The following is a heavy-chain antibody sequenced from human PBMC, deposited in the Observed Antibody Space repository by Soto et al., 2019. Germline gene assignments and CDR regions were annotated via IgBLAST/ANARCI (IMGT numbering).Heavy chain of an antibody. Sequence: PGGSLRLSCAASGFTFSSYGMHWVRQAPGKGLEWVAVIWYDGSNKYYADSVKGRLTISRDNSKNTLYPQMNSLRAEDTAVYYCARDDYGSGSSPLGMDVWGQGTTVTVSS. CDR3: ARDDYGSGSSPLGMDV. V-gene: IGHV3-33*01. CDR2: IWYDGSNK. D-gene: IGHD3-10*01. CDR1: GFTFSSYG. J-gene: IGHJ6*02.